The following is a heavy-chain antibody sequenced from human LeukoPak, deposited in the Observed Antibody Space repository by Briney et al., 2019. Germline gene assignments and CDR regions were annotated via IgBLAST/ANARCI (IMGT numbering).Heavy chain of an antibody. Sequence: PSETLSLTCAVYGGSFSGYYWSWIRQPPGQGLEWIGEINHSGSTNYNPSLKSRVTISVDTSKNQFSLKLSSVTAADTAVYYCARALVATKPFDYWGQGTLVTVSS. CDR1: GGSFSGYY. V-gene: IGHV4-34*01. CDR2: INHSGST. D-gene: IGHD5-12*01. CDR3: ARALVATKPFDY. J-gene: IGHJ4*02.